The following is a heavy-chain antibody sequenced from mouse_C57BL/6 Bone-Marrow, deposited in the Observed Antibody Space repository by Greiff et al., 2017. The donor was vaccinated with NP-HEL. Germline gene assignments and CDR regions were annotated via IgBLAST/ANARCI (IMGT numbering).Heavy chain of an antibody. J-gene: IGHJ2*01. Sequence: QGKLQKPGGGRGKTGSSVRLSCKASGYTFTNYWMHWVKQRPGRGLEWIGRIDPNSGGTKYNEKFKSKATLTVDKPSSTAYMQLSSLTSEDSAVYYCARYYYGSGYFDYWGQGTTLTVSS. D-gene: IGHD1-1*01. CDR2: IDPNSGGT. CDR1: GYTFTNYW. V-gene: IGHV1-72*01. CDR3: ARYYYGSGYFDY.